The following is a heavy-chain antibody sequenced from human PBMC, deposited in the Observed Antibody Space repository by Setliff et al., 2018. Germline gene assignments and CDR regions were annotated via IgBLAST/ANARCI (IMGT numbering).Heavy chain of an antibody. V-gene: IGHV4-59*08. CDR3: ARGDYYDPKYYFDY. J-gene: IGHJ4*02. CDR2: IYYTGKT. CDR1: GGSINGHY. Sequence: PSETLSLTCTISGGSINGHYWSWIRQPPGKGLEWIGNIYYTGKTNYNHSLKSRVTISVDTSKNQFSLKLSSVTAADTAVYYCARGDYYDPKYYFDYWGQGTLVTVSS. D-gene: IGHD3-22*01.